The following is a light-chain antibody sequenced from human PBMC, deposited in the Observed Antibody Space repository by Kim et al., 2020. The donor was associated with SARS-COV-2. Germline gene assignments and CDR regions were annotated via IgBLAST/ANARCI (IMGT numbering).Light chain of an antibody. V-gene: IGKV1-5*01. J-gene: IGKJ1*01. Sequence: DIQMTQSPSTLSASVGDSVTITCRASQSISCWLAWYQQKPGRAPKLLIYDASTLESGVPSRFSGSGSGTEFTLTISSLQPDDFATYYCQHYNSYPWTFGQGTKVDIK. CDR2: DAS. CDR1: QSISCW. CDR3: QHYNSYPWT.